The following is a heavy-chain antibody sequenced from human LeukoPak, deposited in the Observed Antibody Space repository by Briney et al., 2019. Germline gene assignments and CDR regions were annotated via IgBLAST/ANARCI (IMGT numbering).Heavy chain of an antibody. CDR1: GFTFSRNG. CDR3: ARGGYWGDYVFDF. Sequence: PGGALRLSCAASGFTFSRNGMHWVRQAPGKGLEWVAAILYDGSNKWHADSVKGRFTISRDNSKHTLYLQMNSLRAEDTAVYYCARGGYWGDYVFDFWGPGTLVT. V-gene: IGHV3-30*03. J-gene: IGHJ4*02. D-gene: IGHD4-17*01. CDR2: ILYDGSNK.